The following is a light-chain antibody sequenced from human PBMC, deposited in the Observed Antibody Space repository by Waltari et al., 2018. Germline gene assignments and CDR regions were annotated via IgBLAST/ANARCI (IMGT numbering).Light chain of an antibody. J-gene: IGLJ2*01. CDR2: SND. V-gene: IGLV1-44*01. Sequence: SGSSSNIGPNTVNWYQQIPGTAPKLLIHSNDQRPSGVPDRFSGSKSGTSASLAISGLQSEDEADYYCASWDNSLSGPVFGGGTTLTVL. CDR1: SSNIGPNT. CDR3: ASWDNSLSGPV.